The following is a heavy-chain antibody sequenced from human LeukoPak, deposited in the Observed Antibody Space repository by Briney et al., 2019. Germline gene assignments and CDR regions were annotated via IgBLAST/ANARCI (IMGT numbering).Heavy chain of an antibody. D-gene: IGHD3-3*01. J-gene: IGHJ6*03. CDR1: GGTFSSYA. V-gene: IGHV1-69*05. CDR2: IIPIFGTA. CDR3: ALWSGYPPFRDYYYYMDV. Sequence: SVKVSCKASGGTFSSYAISWVRQAPGQGLEWMGGIIPIFGTANYAQKFQGRVTITTDESTSTAYMELSSLRSEDTAVYYCALWSGYPPFRDYYYYMDVWGKGTTVTVSS.